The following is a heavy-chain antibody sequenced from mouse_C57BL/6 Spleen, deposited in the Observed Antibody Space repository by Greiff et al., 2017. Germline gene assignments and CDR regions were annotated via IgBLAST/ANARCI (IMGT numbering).Heavy chain of an antibody. Sequence: QVQLQQPGAELVKPGASVKLSCKASGYTFTSYWMHWVKQRPGQGLEWIGMIHPNSGSTNSNEKFKSKATLTVDKSSSTAYMQLSSLTSEDSAVXYCARWEFITTVVAPFDYWGQGTTLTVSS. J-gene: IGHJ2*01. CDR3: ARWEFITTVVAPFDY. V-gene: IGHV1-64*01. CDR2: IHPNSGST. D-gene: IGHD1-1*01. CDR1: GYTFTSYW.